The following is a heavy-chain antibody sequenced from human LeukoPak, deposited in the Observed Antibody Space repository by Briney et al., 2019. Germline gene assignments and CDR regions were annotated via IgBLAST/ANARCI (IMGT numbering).Heavy chain of an antibody. CDR3: ARGSNSNWFDP. CDR1: GGSIRSGNYY. J-gene: IGHJ5*02. Sequence: SETLSLTCSVSGGSIRSGNYYWNWIRQPAGQRLEWIGRIYATRRTNYNPSLKSRVTISIDTSKNQFSLKLSSVTAADTAVYYCARGSNSNWFDPWGQGTLVTVSS. CDR2: IYATRRT. V-gene: IGHV4-61*02. D-gene: IGHD4-23*01.